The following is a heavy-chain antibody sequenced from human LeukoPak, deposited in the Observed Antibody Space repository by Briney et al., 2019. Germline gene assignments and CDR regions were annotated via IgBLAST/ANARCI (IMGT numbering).Heavy chain of an antibody. D-gene: IGHD1-26*01. CDR1: GFTFSSYG. CDR2: IWYDGSNK. J-gene: IGHJ4*02. Sequence: PGRSLRLSCAASGFTFSSYGMHWVRQAPGKGLEWVAVIWYDGSNKYYADSVKGRFTISGDNSKNTLYLQMNSLRAEDTAVYYCARDGQVVGATKPNFFDYWGQGTLVTVSS. V-gene: IGHV3-33*01. CDR3: ARDGQVVGATKPNFFDY.